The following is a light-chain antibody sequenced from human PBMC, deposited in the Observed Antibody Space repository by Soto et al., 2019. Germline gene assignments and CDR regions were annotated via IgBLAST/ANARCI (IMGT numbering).Light chain of an antibody. J-gene: IGKJ1*01. V-gene: IGKV3-15*01. CDR2: GAS. Sequence: EIVMTQSPATLSVSPGERATLSCRASQSVSSNLAWYQQKPGQAPRLLIYGASTRATGMPARFSGSGSGTEFTLSISSLQCEDFAVYYCQPYDNWPPWTFGQGTKVEIK. CDR1: QSVSSN. CDR3: QPYDNWPPWT.